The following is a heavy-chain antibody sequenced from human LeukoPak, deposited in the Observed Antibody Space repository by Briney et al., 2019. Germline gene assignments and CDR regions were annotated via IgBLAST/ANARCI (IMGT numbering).Heavy chain of an antibody. V-gene: IGHV4-59*01. D-gene: IGHD4/OR15-4a*01. J-gene: IGHJ5*02. CDR2: IYYSGST. Sequence: SETLSLTCTVSGGSISSYYWSWLRQPPGKGLEWIGYIYYSGSTNYNPSLKSRVTISVDTSKNQFSLKLSSVTAADTAVYYCARGDYNWFDPWGQGTLVTVSS. CDR3: ARGDYNWFDP. CDR1: GGSISSYY.